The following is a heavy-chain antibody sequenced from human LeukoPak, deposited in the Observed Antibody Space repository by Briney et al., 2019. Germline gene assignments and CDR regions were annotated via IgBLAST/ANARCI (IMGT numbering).Heavy chain of an antibody. V-gene: IGHV3-30*18. J-gene: IGHJ4*02. CDR3: AKVMAARHTLTPYFDY. CDR1: GFTFSSYG. Sequence: GTSLRLSCAASGFTFSSYGILWVRQAPGKGLEWLAVMSFDGASKYYADSVKGRFFVSRDTPMNTVHLQLNNLRAEDTAVYYCAKVMAARHTLTPYFDYWGQGALVTVSS. D-gene: IGHD1-1*01. CDR2: MSFDGASK.